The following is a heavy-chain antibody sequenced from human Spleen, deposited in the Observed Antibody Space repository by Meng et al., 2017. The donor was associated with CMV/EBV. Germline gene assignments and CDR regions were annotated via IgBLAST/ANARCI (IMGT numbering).Heavy chain of an antibody. J-gene: IGHJ6*02. V-gene: IGHV3-7*01. D-gene: IGHD3-10*01. CDR3: AREQRITMVRGYGMDV. CDR2: IKQDGSEK. CDR1: FTFSSYW. Sequence: FTFSSYWMSWVRQAPGKGLEWVANIKQDGSEKYYVDSVKGRFTISRDNAKNSLYLQMNSLRAEDTAVYYCAREQRITMVRGYGMDVWGQGTTVTVSS.